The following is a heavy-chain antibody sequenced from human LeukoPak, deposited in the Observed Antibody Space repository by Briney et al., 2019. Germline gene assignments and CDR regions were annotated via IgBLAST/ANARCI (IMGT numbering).Heavy chain of an antibody. V-gene: IGHV3-48*04. CDR1: GFTFSSYS. CDR3: ARDLIAVAGISND. CDR2: ISSSSTI. Sequence: GGSLRLSCAASGFTFSSYSMNWVRQAPGKGLEWVSYISSSSTIYYADSVKGRFTISRDNAKNSPYLQMSSLRAEDTAVYYCARDLIAVAGISNDWGQGTLVTVSS. D-gene: IGHD6-19*01. J-gene: IGHJ4*02.